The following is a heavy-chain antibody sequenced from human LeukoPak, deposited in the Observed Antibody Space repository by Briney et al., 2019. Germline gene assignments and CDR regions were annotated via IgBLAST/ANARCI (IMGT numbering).Heavy chain of an antibody. CDR2: INPNSGGT. Sequence: GASVKVSCKASGYTFTGYYMHWVQQAPGQGLEWMGWINPNSGGTNYAQKFQGRVTMTRDTSISTAYMELSRLRSDDTAVYYCARDSGTTVVIYYYYYMDVWGKGTTVTVSS. CDR1: GYTFTGYY. D-gene: IGHD4-23*01. J-gene: IGHJ6*03. V-gene: IGHV1-2*02. CDR3: ARDSGTTVVIYYYYYMDV.